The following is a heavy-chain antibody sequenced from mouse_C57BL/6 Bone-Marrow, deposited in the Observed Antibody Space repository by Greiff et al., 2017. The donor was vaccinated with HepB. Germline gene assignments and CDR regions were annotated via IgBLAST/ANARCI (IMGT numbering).Heavy chain of an antibody. D-gene: IGHD2-3*01. CDR1: GYTFTDYY. CDR3: ARGRGYDPYYFGC. CDR2: IYPGSGNT. V-gene: IGHV1-76*01. J-gene: IGHJ2*01. Sequence: QVQLQQSGAELVRPGASVKLSCKASGYTFTDYYINWVKQRPGQGLEWIARIYPGSGNTYYNEKFKGKATLTAEKSSSTAYMQLSSLTSEDSAVYFCARGRGYDPYYFGCWGQGTTLTVSS.